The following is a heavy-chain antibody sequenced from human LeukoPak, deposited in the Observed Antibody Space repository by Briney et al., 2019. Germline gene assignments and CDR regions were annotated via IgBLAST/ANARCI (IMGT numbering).Heavy chain of an antibody. Sequence: PGGSLRLSCAASGFTFSSYAMHWVRQAPGKGLEWVAVISYDGSNKYYADSVKGRFTISRDNSKNTPYLQMNSLRAEDTAVYYCARGLSSWYGVRAFDIWGQGTMVTVSS. CDR3: ARGLSSWYGVRAFDI. D-gene: IGHD6-13*01. CDR2: ISYDGSNK. J-gene: IGHJ3*02. V-gene: IGHV3-30*04. CDR1: GFTFSSYA.